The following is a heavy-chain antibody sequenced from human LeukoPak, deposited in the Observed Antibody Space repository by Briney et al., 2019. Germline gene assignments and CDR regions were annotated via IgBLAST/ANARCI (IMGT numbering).Heavy chain of an antibody. V-gene: IGHV3-53*01. CDR3: ARVWELSFDH. Sequence: GGSLRLSCAASGFTVTTDHMSWVRQAPGRGLEWVSIVYSDGSKYHADSVKGRFTISRDTCKNTVHLQMNSLRAEDTAIYYCARVWELSFDHWGQGILVTVSS. CDR1: GFTVTTDH. J-gene: IGHJ4*02. CDR2: VYSDGSK. D-gene: IGHD1-26*01.